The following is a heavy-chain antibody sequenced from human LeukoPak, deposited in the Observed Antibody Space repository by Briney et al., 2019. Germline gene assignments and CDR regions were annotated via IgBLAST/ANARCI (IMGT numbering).Heavy chain of an antibody. D-gene: IGHD2-15*01. V-gene: IGHV4-34*01. CDR3: ARGGGSFYA. CDR1: GGSFSGYY. Sequence: KPSETLSLTCAVYGGSFSGYYWSWIRQPPGKGLEWIGEINHSGSTNYNPSLKSRVTISVDTSKNQFSLKLSSVTAADTAVYYCARGGGSFYAWGQGTLVTVSS. J-gene: IGHJ5*02. CDR2: INHSGST.